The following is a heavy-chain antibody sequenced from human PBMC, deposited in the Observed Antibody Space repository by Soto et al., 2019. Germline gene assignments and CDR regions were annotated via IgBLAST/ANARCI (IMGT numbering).Heavy chain of an antibody. D-gene: IGHD6-13*01. CDR2: TSYDGSNK. V-gene: IGHV3-30*18. CDR3: AKADNSSTYFYFYGMDV. CDR1: RFTFRNYG. J-gene: IGHJ6*02. Sequence: QVHLVESGGGMVQPGRSLRLSCAASRFTFRNYGMHWVRQAPGKGLEWVAVTSYDGSNKYYADSVKGRFTISRDNSKNTPDLQMNSLITEETAVYYCAKADNSSTYFYFYGMDVWGQGTTVTVSS.